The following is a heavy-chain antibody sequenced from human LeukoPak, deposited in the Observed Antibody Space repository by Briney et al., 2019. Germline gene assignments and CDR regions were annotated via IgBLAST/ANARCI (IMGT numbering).Heavy chain of an antibody. J-gene: IGHJ4*02. CDR3: AKRPYCSGGSCYPLDY. D-gene: IGHD2-15*01. Sequence: GGSLRLSCAASEFTFSSYAMSWVRQAPGKGLEWVSAISGSGGSTYYADSVKGRFTISRDNSKNTLYLQMNSLRAEDTAVYYCAKRPYCSGGSCYPLDYWGQGTLVTVSS. V-gene: IGHV3-23*01. CDR1: EFTFSSYA. CDR2: ISGSGGST.